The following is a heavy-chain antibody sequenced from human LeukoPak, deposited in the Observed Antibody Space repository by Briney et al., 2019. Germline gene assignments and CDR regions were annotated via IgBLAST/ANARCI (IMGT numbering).Heavy chain of an antibody. V-gene: IGHV1-69*05. CDR2: IIPIFGTA. J-gene: IGHJ4*02. CDR1: GGTFSSYA. Sequence: ASVKVSCKASGGTFSSYAISWVRQAPGQGLERMGGIIPIFGTANYAQKFQGRVTMTTDTSTSTAYMELRSLRSDDTAVYYCARRFNYYDSSGYYEGFYFDYWGQGTLVTVSS. CDR3: ARRFNYYDSSGYYEGFYFDY. D-gene: IGHD3-22*01.